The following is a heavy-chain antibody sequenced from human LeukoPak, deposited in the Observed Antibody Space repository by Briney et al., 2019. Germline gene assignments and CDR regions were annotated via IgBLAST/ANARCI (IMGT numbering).Heavy chain of an antibody. Sequence: PGGSLRLSCAASGLTFKTHAMSWVRQAPGKGLEWVSRIDDSGVIRSYADSVKGRFTISRDNSKMTLTLQMNSLRAEDTAVYYCAKRLKRNYYYHYAMDVWGQGTTVTVSS. CDR2: IDDSGVIR. CDR1: GLTFKTHA. V-gene: IGHV3-23*01. J-gene: IGHJ6*02. CDR3: AKRLKRNYYYHYAMDV. D-gene: IGHD3-22*01.